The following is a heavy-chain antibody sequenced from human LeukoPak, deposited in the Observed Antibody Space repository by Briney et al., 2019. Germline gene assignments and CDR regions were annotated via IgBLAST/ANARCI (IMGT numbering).Heavy chain of an antibody. V-gene: IGHV3-33*01. D-gene: IGHD2-2*01. CDR3: ARGVPAAMDYFDY. CDR2: IWYDGSNK. Sequence: GGSLGLSCAASGFTFSSYGMHWVRQAPGKGLEWVAVIWYDGSNKYYADSVKGRFTISRDNSKNTLYLQMNSLRAEDTAVYYCARGVPAAMDYFDYWGQGTLVTVSS. CDR1: GFTFSSYG. J-gene: IGHJ4*02.